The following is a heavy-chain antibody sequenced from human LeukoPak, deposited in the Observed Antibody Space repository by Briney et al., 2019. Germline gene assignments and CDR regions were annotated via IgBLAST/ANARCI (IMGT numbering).Heavy chain of an antibody. CDR2: INPSGGST. Sequence: ASVKVSCKASGGTFISYAISWVRQAPGQGLEWMGIINPSGGSTSYAQKFQGRVTMTRDTSTSTVYMELSSLRSEDTAVYYCARDECSGGSCYGMDVWGQGTTVTVSS. CDR3: ARDECSGGSCYGMDV. D-gene: IGHD2-15*01. J-gene: IGHJ6*02. CDR1: GGTFISYA. V-gene: IGHV1-46*01.